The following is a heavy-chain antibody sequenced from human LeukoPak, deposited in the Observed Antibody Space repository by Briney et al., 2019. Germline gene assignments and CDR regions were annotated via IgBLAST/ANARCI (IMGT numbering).Heavy chain of an antibody. CDR3: ARDWSMTTTNWFDP. CDR2: ISAYNGNT. J-gene: IGHJ5*02. Sequence: ASVKVSCKASGYTFTSYGISWVRQAPGQGLEWMGWISAYNGNTNYAQKLQGRVTMTTDTSTSTAYMELRSLRSDDTAVYYCARDWSMTTTNWFDPWGQGTLVTISS. CDR1: GYTFTSYG. V-gene: IGHV1-18*01. D-gene: IGHD4-11*01.